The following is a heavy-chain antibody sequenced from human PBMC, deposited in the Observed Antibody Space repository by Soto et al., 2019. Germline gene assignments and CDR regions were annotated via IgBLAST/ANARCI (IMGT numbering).Heavy chain of an antibody. CDR2: IYYTGST. CDR3: ARQEYGDYVFLDY. D-gene: IGHD4-17*01. V-gene: IGHV4-31*02. J-gene: IGHJ4*02. Sequence: WTWIRQYPGKGLEWVGYIYYTGSTYYNPSLTSRVMMSLDTSKNQFSLKLSSVTAADTAVYYCARQEYGDYVFLDYWGQGTLATVSS.